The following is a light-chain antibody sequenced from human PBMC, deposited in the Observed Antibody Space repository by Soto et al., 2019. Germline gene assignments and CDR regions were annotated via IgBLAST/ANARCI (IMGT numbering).Light chain of an antibody. V-gene: IGKV1-5*03. CDR2: EVS. CDR3: QHYSGDRAT. CDR1: QSINKW. Sequence: LSASVGDRVTISCRASQSINKWLAWYQHKPGKAPNLLIYEVSTLHSGVPSRFSGSGSGTEFTLTISSLRPDDFATYYCQHYSGDRATFGQGTKVDIK. J-gene: IGKJ1*01.